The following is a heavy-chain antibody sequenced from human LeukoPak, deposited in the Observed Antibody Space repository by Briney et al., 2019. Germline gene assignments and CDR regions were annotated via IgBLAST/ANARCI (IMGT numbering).Heavy chain of an antibody. Sequence: PGGSLRLSCAASGFTFSSYAMSWVRQAPGKGLVWVSAISGSGGSTYYADSVKGRFTISRDNSKNTLYLQMNSLRAEDTAVYYCAKFFARYCSGGSCTGLDYWGQGTLVTVSS. CDR1: GFTFSSYA. CDR3: AKFFARYCSGGSCTGLDY. D-gene: IGHD2-15*01. J-gene: IGHJ4*02. CDR2: ISGSGGST. V-gene: IGHV3-23*01.